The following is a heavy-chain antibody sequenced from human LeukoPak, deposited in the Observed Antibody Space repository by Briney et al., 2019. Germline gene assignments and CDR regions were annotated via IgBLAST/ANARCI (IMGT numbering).Heavy chain of an antibody. D-gene: IGHD3-10*01. Sequence: SQTLSLTCAISGDSVSSNSAAWNWIRQSPSRGLEWLGRTYYRSKWYNDYAVSVKSRITINPDTSKNQFSLKLSSVTAADTAVYYCARVSVMVRGVIIRYYFDYWGQGALVTVSS. CDR2: TYYRSKWYN. CDR3: ARVSVMVRGVIIRYYFDY. J-gene: IGHJ4*02. V-gene: IGHV6-1*01. CDR1: GDSVSSNSAA.